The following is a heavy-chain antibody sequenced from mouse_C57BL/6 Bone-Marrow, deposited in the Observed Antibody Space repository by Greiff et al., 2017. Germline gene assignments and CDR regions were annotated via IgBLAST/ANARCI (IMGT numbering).Heavy chain of an antibody. Sequence: QVQLQQPGAELVRPGSSVKLSCKASGYTFTSYWMDWVKQRPGQGLEWIGNIYPSDSETHYKQKFKDKATLTIDKSSSADYMPLSSLTSEDSAVYYCAIYYDYAWFAYWGQGTLVTVSA. V-gene: IGHV1-61*01. CDR2: IYPSDSET. CDR3: AIYYDYAWFAY. D-gene: IGHD2-4*01. CDR1: GYTFTSYW. J-gene: IGHJ3*01.